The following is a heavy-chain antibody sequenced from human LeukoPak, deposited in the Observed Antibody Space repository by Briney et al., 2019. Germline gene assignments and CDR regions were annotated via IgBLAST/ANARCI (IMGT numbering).Heavy chain of an antibody. D-gene: IGHD4-17*01. CDR1: GFTFSSYA. CDR3: ARESTVSIVDY. V-gene: IGHV3-23*01. Sequence: QPGGSLILSCAASGFTFSSYAMSWVRQAPGKGLEWLSAISVSGGTTYYVDSVKGRFTISRDNSKNTVYLQMNSLRAEDTAVYYCARESTVSIVDYWGQGTLVTVSS. J-gene: IGHJ4*02. CDR2: ISVSGGTT.